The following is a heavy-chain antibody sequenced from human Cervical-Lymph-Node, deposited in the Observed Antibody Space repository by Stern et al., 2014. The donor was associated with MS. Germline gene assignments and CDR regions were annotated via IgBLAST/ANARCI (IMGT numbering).Heavy chain of an antibody. J-gene: IGHJ5*02. CDR2: INPNSGTT. V-gene: IGHV1-46*03. CDR1: GFTFTTHY. CDR3: TRVQRERRALDHFDP. Sequence: QVQLVQSGAEVKKPGASVKVSCEASGFTFTTHYMHWIRQAPGESLERVGMINPNSGTTSYARQFQGRVIITRDTSTSTIYMELTGLRSEDTALYFCTRVQRERRALDHFDPWGQGTLVTVSS. D-gene: IGHD1-1*01.